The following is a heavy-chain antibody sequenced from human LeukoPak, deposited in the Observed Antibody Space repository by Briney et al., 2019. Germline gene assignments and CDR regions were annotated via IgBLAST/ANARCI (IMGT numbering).Heavy chain of an antibody. Sequence: PSETLSLTCTVSGGSISSYYWSWIRQPAGKGLEWIGRIYTSGSTNYNPSLKSRVTMSVDTSKNQFSLKLSSVTAADPAVYYCARDRFTVTTRWFDPWGQGTLVTVSS. CDR1: GGSISSYY. CDR3: ARDRFTVTTRWFDP. V-gene: IGHV4-4*07. D-gene: IGHD4-17*01. CDR2: IYTSGST. J-gene: IGHJ5*02.